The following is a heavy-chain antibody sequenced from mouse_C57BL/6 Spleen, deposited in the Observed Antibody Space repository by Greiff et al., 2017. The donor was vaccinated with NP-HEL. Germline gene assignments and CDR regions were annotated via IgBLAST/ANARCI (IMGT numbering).Heavy chain of an antibody. CDR3: ARHGNSDFDY. CDR2: ISSGGSYT. CDR1: GFTFSSYG. D-gene: IGHD2-1*01. Sequence: EVMLVESGGDLVKPGGSLKLSCAASGFTFSSYGMSWVRQTPDKRLEWVATISSGGSYTYYPDSVKGRFTISRDNAKNTLYLQMSSLKSEDTAMYYCARHGNSDFDYWGQGTTLTVSS. J-gene: IGHJ2*01. V-gene: IGHV5-6*01.